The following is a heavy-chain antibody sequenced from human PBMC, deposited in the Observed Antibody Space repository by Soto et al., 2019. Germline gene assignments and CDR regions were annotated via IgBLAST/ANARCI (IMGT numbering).Heavy chain of an antibody. Sequence: SETLSLTCTVSGGSISSYYWSWIRQPPGKGLEWIGYIYYSGSTNYNPSLKSRVTISVDTSKNQFSLKLSSVTAADTAVYYCARTVDGSGSYYFDYWGQGTLVTVSS. CDR3: ARTVDGSGSYYFDY. CDR2: IYYSGST. J-gene: IGHJ4*02. CDR1: GGSISSYY. V-gene: IGHV4-59*01. D-gene: IGHD3-10*01.